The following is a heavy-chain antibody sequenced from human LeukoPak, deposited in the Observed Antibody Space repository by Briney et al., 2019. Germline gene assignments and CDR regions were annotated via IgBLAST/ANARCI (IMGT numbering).Heavy chain of an antibody. CDR1: GFTFDDYA. CDR3: AKDDRIGGSYYGYYFDY. CDR2: ISWNSGTI. J-gene: IGHJ4*02. Sequence: PGRSLRPSCAASGFTFDDYAMHWVRQAPGKGLEWVSGISWNSGTIGYADSVKGRFTISRDNAKNSLYLQMSSLRAEDTALYYCAKDDRIGGSYYGYYFDYWGQGTLVTVSS. D-gene: IGHD1-26*01. V-gene: IGHV3-9*01.